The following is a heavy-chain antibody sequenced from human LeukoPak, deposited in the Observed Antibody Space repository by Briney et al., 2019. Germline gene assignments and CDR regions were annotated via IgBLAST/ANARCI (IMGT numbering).Heavy chain of an antibody. Sequence: SETLSLTCAVYGGSFSGYYWSWIRQPPGKGLEWIGEINHSGSTNYNPSLKSRVTISVDTSKNQFSLKLSSVTAADTAVYHCARVCIDGVVVITRSGVDYWGQGTLVTVSS. J-gene: IGHJ4*02. CDR2: INHSGST. CDR3: ARVCIDGVVVITRSGVDY. D-gene: IGHD3-22*01. CDR1: GGSFSGYY. V-gene: IGHV4-34*01.